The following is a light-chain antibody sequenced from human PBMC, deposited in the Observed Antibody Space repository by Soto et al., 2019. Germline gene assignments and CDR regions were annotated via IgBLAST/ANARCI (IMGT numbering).Light chain of an antibody. CDR3: QAWDSSTAV. CDR1: KLGDKY. J-gene: IGLJ2*01. V-gene: IGLV3-1*01. CDR2: QDT. Sequence: SSELTQPPSVSVSPGQTASITCSGDKLGDKYTCWYQQKPGQSPVLVIYQDTKRPSGIPERFSGSKSGNTATLTISGTQAMDEADYYCQAWDSSTAVFGGGTKVTVL.